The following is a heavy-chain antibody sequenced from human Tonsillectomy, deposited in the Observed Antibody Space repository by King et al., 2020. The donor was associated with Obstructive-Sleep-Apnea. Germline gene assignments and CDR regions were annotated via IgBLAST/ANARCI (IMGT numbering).Heavy chain of an antibody. CDR1: GGSISSGDYY. J-gene: IGHJ4*02. D-gene: IGHD4-17*01. CDR3: ARALAVTTSGVGCYFDY. CDR2: IDYSGST. V-gene: IGHV4-30-4*01. Sequence: VQLQESGPGLVKPSQTLSLTCTVSGGSISSGDYYWSWIRQPPGKGMEWIGYIDYSGSTYYNPSLKSRVNISVDTSKNQFSLKLSSLTAADTAVYYCARALAVTTSGVGCYFDYWGQGTLVTVSS.